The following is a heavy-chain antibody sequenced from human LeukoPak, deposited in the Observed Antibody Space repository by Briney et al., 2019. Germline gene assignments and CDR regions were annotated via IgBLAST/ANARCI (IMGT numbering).Heavy chain of an antibody. CDR1: GFSFSSYW. D-gene: IGHD6-6*01. V-gene: IGHV3-74*01. J-gene: IGHJ6*03. Sequence: PGGSLRLSCAASGFSFSSYWMHWVRQDAGKGLMWVSRINPDGRTTDYADSGKGRFTISRDNAKNSLYLQMNSLRAEDTAVYYCARDPSSSSFRRGYYYYYMDVWGKGTTVTVSS. CDR2: INPDGRTT. CDR3: ARDPSSSSFRRGYYYYYMDV.